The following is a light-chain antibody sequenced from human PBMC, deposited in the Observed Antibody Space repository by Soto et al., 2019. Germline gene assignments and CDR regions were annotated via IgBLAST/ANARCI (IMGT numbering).Light chain of an antibody. CDR2: DVS. V-gene: IGLV2-14*03. Sequence: QSALTQPASVSGSPGQSITISCTGTSSDVGGYNYVSWYQQHPGKAPKLMIYDVSNRPSGVSNRFSGSRSGNTASLTISGLQAEYEAHYYCSSYTGSTTLVIFGGGTKVTVL. J-gene: IGLJ2*01. CDR1: SSDVGGYNY. CDR3: SSYTGSTTLVI.